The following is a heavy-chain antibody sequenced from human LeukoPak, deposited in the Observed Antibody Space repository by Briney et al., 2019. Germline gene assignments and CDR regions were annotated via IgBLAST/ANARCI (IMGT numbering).Heavy chain of an antibody. CDR1: LGTFSSYS. J-gene: IGHJ4*02. Sequence: GSSVKVSCKASLGTFSSYSISWVRQAPGQGLEGVGGIIPIFCTANYAQKFQGRVTITADKSTSTAYIELSSLRAEDTAVYYCAKEKLWFGELSADTDYFDYWGQGTLVTVS. D-gene: IGHD3-10*01. V-gene: IGHV1-69*06. CDR2: IIPIFCTA. CDR3: AKEKLWFGELSADTDYFDY.